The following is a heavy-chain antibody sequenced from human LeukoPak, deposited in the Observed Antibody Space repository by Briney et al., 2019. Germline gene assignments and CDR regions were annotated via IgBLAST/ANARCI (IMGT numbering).Heavy chain of an antibody. V-gene: IGHV3-74*01. CDR3: AKDPSYSSSWYFFDY. CDR1: GFTFSSYW. J-gene: IGHJ4*02. Sequence: GGSLRLSCAASGFTFSSYWMHWVRQAPGKGLVWVSRINSDGSSTSYADSVKGRFTISRDNSKNTLYLQMNSLRAEDTALYYCAKDPSYSSSWYFFDYWGQGTLVTVSS. CDR2: INSDGSST. D-gene: IGHD6-13*01.